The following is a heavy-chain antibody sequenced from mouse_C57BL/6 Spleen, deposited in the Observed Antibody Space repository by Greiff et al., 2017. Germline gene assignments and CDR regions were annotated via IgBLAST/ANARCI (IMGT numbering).Heavy chain of an antibody. V-gene: IGHV1-59*01. CDR2: IDPTDSYT. D-gene: IGHD3-2*02. Sequence: QVQLKQPGAELVRPGTSVKLSCKASGYTFTSYWMHWVKPRPGQGLEWIGVIDPTDSYTNYNQKFKGKATLTVDASSSTAYMQLSNLTSEESAVYYCARQVRLRGYWGQGTSVTVSA. CDR3: ARQVRLRGY. CDR1: GYTFTSYW. J-gene: IGHJ4*01.